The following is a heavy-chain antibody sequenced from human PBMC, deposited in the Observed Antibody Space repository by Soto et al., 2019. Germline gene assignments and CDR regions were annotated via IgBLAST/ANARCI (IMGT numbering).Heavy chain of an antibody. Sequence: QEQLVESGGGVVQPGTSLRLSCAVPGGIFHGYGMHWVRQAPGKGLEWVAIIRFDGSNEEYADSVKGRFTISRDNSKNPLYRQMSTVGAEDTAVYYCARDGIGETFFRGNLDYWGGEPVVTVSS. CDR1: GGIFHGYG. CDR2: IRFDGSNE. V-gene: IGHV3-33*01. D-gene: IGHD2-21*01. J-gene: IGHJ4*02. CDR3: ARDGIGETFFRGNLDY.